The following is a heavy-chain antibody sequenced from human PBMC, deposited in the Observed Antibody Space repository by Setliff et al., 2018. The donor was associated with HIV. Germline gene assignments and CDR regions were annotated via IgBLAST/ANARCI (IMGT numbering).Heavy chain of an antibody. Sequence: PSETLSLTCAVSGGSISSSDWWSWVRQPPGKGLEWIGEIYHSGSTNYNSSLKSRVTISVDKSKNQFSLKLSSVTAADTAVYYCARRATSRIPSIQAGAFDIWGQGTMVTVS. CDR1: GGSISSSDW. J-gene: IGHJ3*02. D-gene: IGHD2-21*01. V-gene: IGHV4-4*02. CDR2: IYHSGST. CDR3: ARRATSRIPSIQAGAFDI.